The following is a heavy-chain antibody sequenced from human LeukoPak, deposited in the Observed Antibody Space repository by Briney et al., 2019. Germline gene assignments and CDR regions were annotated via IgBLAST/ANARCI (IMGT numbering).Heavy chain of an antibody. CDR3: ARHQKFRTAPGRGFDP. Sequence: SETLSLTCAVYGGSFSGYYWSWIRQPPGKGLEWIGEINHSGSTNYNPSLKSRVTISVDTSKNQFSLKLSSVTAADTAVYYCARHQKFRTAPGRGFDPWGQGTLVTVSS. V-gene: IGHV4-34*01. D-gene: IGHD1/OR15-1a*01. CDR1: GGSFSGYY. CDR2: INHSGST. J-gene: IGHJ5*02.